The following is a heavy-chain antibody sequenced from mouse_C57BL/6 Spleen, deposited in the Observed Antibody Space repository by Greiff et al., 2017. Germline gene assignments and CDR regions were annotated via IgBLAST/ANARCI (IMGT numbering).Heavy chain of an antibody. CDR2: ISNGGGST. CDR1: GFTFSDYY. Sequence: EVKVVESGGGLVQPGGSLKLSCAASGFTFSDYYMYWVRQTPEKRLEWVAYISNGGGSTYYPDTVKGRFTISRDNAKNTLYLQMSRLKSEDTAMYYCARLVTTMGRAMDYWGQGTSVTVSS. V-gene: IGHV5-12*01. J-gene: IGHJ4*01. CDR3: ARLVTTMGRAMDY. D-gene: IGHD2-2*01.